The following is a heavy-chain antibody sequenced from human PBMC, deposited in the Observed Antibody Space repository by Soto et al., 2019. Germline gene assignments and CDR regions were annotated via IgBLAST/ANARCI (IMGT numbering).Heavy chain of an antibody. J-gene: IGHJ5*02. V-gene: IGHV3-23*01. CDR3: STNNWFDP. Sequence: EVQLLEFGGGLVQPGGSLRLSCAASGFSFSTYAMSWVRQAPGKGLEWVSPISGSGNFTYYADSVKGRLTISRDNSKNTLYLQMSSLRAEDTAVYYCSTNNWFDPWGQGTLVTVSS. CDR2: ISGSGNFT. CDR1: GFSFSTYA. D-gene: IGHD1-1*01.